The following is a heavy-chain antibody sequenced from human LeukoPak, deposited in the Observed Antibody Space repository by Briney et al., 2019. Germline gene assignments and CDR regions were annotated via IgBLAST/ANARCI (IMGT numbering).Heavy chain of an antibody. D-gene: IGHD6-6*01. CDR1: GGSISSGGYS. CDR3: ARVYEYSSSDDAFDI. Sequence: SETLSLTCAVSGGSISSGGYSWSWIRQPPGKGLEWIGYIYHSGSTYYNPSLKSRVTISVDTSKNQFSLKLSSVTAADTAVYYCARVYEYSSSDDAFDIWGQGTMVTVSS. CDR2: IYHSGST. J-gene: IGHJ3*02. V-gene: IGHV4-30-2*01.